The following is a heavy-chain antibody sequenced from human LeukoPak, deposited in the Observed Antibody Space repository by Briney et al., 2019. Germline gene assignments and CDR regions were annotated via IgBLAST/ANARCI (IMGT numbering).Heavy chain of an antibody. J-gene: IGHJ6*02. Sequence: APVKVSCKASGGTFSSYAISWVRQAPGQGLEWMGRIIPIFGIANYAQKFQGRVTITADKSTSTAYMELSSLRSEDTAVYYCATRKCGGDCYSDYYYGMDVWGQGTTVTVSS. D-gene: IGHD2-21*02. CDR2: IIPIFGIA. CDR1: GGTFSSYA. V-gene: IGHV1-69*04. CDR3: ATRKCGGDCYSDYYYGMDV.